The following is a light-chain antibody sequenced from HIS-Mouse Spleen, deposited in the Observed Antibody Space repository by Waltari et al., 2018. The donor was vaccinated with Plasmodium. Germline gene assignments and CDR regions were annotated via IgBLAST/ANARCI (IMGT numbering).Light chain of an antibody. V-gene: IGKV1-39*01. CDR1: QSISNY. Sequence: DIQMTQSPSSLSASVGDRVTITCRGSQSISNYLNWYQQKQRKAPKFLIYSTSTLQSGVPSRFSGSGSGTEFTLTISCLQSEDFATDYCQQYYSYPYTFGQGTKLGIK. J-gene: IGKJ2*01. CDR3: QQYYSYPYT. CDR2: STS.